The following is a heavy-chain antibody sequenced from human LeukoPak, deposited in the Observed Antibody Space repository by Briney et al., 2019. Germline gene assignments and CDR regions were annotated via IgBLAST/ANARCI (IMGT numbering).Heavy chain of an antibody. Sequence: GGSLRLSCAASGFTFSSYGMHWVRQAPGKGLEWVAFIRYDGSNKYYADSVKGRFTISRDNSKNTLYQQMNSLRAEDTAVYYCAKPVGYCSSTSCYTRDYFDYWGQGTLVTVSS. D-gene: IGHD2-2*02. J-gene: IGHJ4*02. CDR2: IRYDGSNK. CDR3: AKPVGYCSSTSCYTRDYFDY. CDR1: GFTFSSYG. V-gene: IGHV3-30*02.